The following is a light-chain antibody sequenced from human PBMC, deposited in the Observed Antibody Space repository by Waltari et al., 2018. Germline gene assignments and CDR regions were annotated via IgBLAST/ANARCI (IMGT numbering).Light chain of an antibody. CDR3: QQYYSSIT. CDR2: WAS. J-gene: IGKJ5*01. Sequence: DIVLTQSPDSLSVSLGARATINCKSSQTLFYSANSKNYLGWFQQKPGHPPKLLLYWASTRASGVPDRFSGSGSETDFTLTISSLQADDVAVYYCQQYYSSITFGQGMRLEIK. CDR1: QTLFYSANSKNY. V-gene: IGKV4-1*01.